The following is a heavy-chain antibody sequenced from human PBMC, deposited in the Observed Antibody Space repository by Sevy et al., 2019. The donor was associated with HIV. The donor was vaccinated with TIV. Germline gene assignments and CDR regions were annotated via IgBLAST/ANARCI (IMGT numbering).Heavy chain of an antibody. Sequence: ASVKVSCKASGYNFYIHWVRQAPGQGLEWMGRVTPNSGATSYAQKFQDRVAMTMDTSINTAYMELSGLKSDDTAIYYCAGQSLGWFNWFDPWGQGTLVTVSS. CDR1: GYNFY. CDR2: VTPNSGAT. CDR3: AGQSLGWFNWFDP. D-gene: IGHD6-19*01. J-gene: IGHJ5*02. V-gene: IGHV1-2*06.